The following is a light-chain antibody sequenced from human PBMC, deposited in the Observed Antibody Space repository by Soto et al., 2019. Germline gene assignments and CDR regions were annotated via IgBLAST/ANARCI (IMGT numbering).Light chain of an antibody. Sequence: QSVLTQPPSVSGTPGQRVNMSCSGSSSNIGSKSVSWYQHLPQTAPKLLIYSNNQRPSGVPGRFSGSKSGTSASLAISGLQSDDETQYYCAAWYDSLNVLVFGGGTKLTVL. CDR2: SNN. CDR3: AAWYDSLNVLV. J-gene: IGLJ2*01. V-gene: IGLV1-44*01. CDR1: SSNIGSKS.